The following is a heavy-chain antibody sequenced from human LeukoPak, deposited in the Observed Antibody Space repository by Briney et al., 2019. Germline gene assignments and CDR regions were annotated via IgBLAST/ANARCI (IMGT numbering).Heavy chain of an antibody. V-gene: IGHV4-31*03. CDR3: ASITVTRSRHSDY. J-gene: IGHJ4*02. D-gene: IGHD4-17*01. CDR1: GGSINSGDYY. Sequence: PSQTLSLTCTVSGGSINSGDYYWSWIRQHPGKGLEWIGYIYYSGSTYYNPSLRSRVTISVDTSKNQFSLKLSSVTAADTAVYYCASITVTRSRHSDYWGQGTLVTVSS. CDR2: IYYSGST.